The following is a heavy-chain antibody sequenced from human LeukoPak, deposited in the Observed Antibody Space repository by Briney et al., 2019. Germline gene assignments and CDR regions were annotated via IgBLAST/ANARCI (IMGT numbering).Heavy chain of an antibody. V-gene: IGHV4-39*01. CDR2: ISYSGST. D-gene: IGHD6-13*01. CDR3: ARHRSSSWYDALHI. Sequence: SETLSLTCTVSGGSISSSSYYWGWIRQPPGKGLEWIASISYSGSTYNNPSLKSRVTISVDTSKNQFSLKLTTVTAADTAVYFCARHRSSSWYDALHIWGQGTLVTVSS. J-gene: IGHJ4*02. CDR1: GGSISSSSYY.